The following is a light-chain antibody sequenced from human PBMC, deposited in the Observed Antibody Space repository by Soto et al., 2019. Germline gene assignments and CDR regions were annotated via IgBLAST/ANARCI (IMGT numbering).Light chain of an antibody. Sequence: QSALTQPPSASGSLGQSVTISCTGTSSDVGGYNYVSWYQQHPGKAPKVMIYEVNKRPSGVPDRFSGSKSGNTASLTVSGLQAEDEADYYCSSSAGSSTWVFGGGTKLTVL. J-gene: IGLJ3*02. V-gene: IGLV2-8*01. CDR3: SSSAGSSTWV. CDR2: EVN. CDR1: SSDVGGYNY.